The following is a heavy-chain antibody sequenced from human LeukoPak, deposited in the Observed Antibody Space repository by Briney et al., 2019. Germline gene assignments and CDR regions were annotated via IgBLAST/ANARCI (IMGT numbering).Heavy chain of an antibody. Sequence: PGGSLRLSCAASGFTFSSYSMNWVRQAPGKGLEWVSSISSSSSYIYYADSVKGRFTISRDNAKNSLYLQMNSLRAEDTAVYYCARGPSGWEAATLYYFDYWGQGTLVTVSS. CDR2: ISSSSSYI. CDR1: GFTFSSYS. J-gene: IGHJ4*02. V-gene: IGHV3-21*01. CDR3: ARGPSGWEAATLYYFDY. D-gene: IGHD2-15*01.